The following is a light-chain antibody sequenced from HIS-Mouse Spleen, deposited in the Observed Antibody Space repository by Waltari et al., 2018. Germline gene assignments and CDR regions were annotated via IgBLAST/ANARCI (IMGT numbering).Light chain of an antibody. J-gene: IGLJ2*01. V-gene: IGLV2-23*01. Sequence: LTQPPSVSVAPGKTARITCGGNNIGSKSVHWYQQHPGKAPKLLIYEGSKRPSGVAKRFSGSKSGNTASLTISGLQAEDEADYYCCSYAGSSTVVFGGGTKLTVL. CDR3: CSYAGSSTVV. CDR1: NIGSKS. CDR2: EGS.